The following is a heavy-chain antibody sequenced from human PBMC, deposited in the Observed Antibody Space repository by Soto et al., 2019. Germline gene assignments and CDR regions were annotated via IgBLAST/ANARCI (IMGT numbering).Heavy chain of an antibody. D-gene: IGHD3-22*01. CDR1: GYTFITYG. CDR2: ISTYNGNT. Sequence: QVQLVQSGAEVKKPVASVKVSCKASGYTFITYGVSWVRQAPGQGLDWLGWISTYNGNTRYAERLQGRVTMTTDTTTNTAYMELRNLRSDDTAVYYCARGPTDYYDNSANYFFDYWGQGTLVTVSS. CDR3: ARGPTDYYDNSANYFFDY. V-gene: IGHV1-18*01. J-gene: IGHJ4*02.